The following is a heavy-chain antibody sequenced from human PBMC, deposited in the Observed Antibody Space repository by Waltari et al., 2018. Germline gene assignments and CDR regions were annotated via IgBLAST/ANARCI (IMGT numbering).Heavy chain of an antibody. Sequence: QVQLVQSGAEVKKPGSSVKVSCRDYGGTLNNFAISWVRQAPGQGLEWMGGIIPMFCTTHYAQKFQGRVTITADKSTTTAYMELGGLTSEDTAVYFCARDRGYYYASGDYYEGFDYWGQGTLVLVSS. J-gene: IGHJ4*02. CDR2: IIPMFCTT. CDR3: ARDRGYYYASGDYYEGFDY. D-gene: IGHD3-22*01. V-gene: IGHV1-69*13. CDR1: GGTLNNFA.